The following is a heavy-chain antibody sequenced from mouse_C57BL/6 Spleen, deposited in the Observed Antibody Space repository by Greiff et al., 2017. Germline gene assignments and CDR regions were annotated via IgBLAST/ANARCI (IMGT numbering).Heavy chain of an antibody. CDR2: IRNKANNHAT. J-gene: IGHJ3*01. V-gene: IGHV6-6*01. D-gene: IGHD2-3*01. CDR1: GFTFSDAW. CDR3: TIYDGYYGTFAY. Sequence: EVQGVESGGGLVQPGGSMKLSCAASGFTFSDAWMDWVRQSPEKGLEWVAEIRNKANNHATYYAESVKGRFTISRDDSKSSVYLQMNSLRAEDTGIYYCTIYDGYYGTFAYWGQGTLVTVSA.